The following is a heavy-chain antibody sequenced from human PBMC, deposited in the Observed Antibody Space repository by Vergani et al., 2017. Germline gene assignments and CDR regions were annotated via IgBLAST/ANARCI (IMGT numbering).Heavy chain of an antibody. Sequence: QVQLVQSGAEVKKPGSSVKVSCKASGVTFSSYTISWVRQAPGQGLEWMGRIIPILGIANYAQKFQGRVTITADKSTSTAYMELSSLRSEDTAVYYCARETTVTTKRNYYYGMDVWGQGTTVTVSS. V-gene: IGHV1-69*02. CDR1: GVTFSSYT. CDR3: ARETTVTTKRNYYYGMDV. CDR2: IIPILGIA. D-gene: IGHD4-17*01. J-gene: IGHJ6*02.